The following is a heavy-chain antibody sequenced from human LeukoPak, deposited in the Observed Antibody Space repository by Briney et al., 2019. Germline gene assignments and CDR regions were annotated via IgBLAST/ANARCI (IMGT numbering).Heavy chain of an antibody. Sequence: SETLSLTSTVYGGSLSDYYSSWIRQPPGKGLEWIGWIFGSGSSNYNPSLKSRLTISVDTSKNQFSLKLTSATAADTAVYYCAREKDTGSNHAKIRYDIWGQGTMVTVSS. J-gene: IGHJ3*02. CDR2: IFGSGSS. CDR3: AREKDTGSNHAKIRYDI. D-gene: IGHD1-26*01. V-gene: IGHV4-59*01. CDR1: GGSLSDYY.